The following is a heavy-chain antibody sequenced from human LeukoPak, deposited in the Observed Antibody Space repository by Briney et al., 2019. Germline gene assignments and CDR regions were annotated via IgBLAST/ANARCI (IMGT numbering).Heavy chain of an antibody. CDR2: ISASGGST. J-gene: IGHJ6*04. V-gene: IGHV3-23*01. D-gene: IGHD1-1*01. CDR3: AKFGTTGPTMYGMDV. CDR1: RFIFSNYP. Sequence: GGSLRLSCAASRFIFSNYPMSWVRQAPGKGLEWVSSISASGGSTYYADSVKGRVTISRDNFKNTLYLQMNSLRPEDTAVYYCAKFGTTGPTMYGMDVWGKGTTVTVSS.